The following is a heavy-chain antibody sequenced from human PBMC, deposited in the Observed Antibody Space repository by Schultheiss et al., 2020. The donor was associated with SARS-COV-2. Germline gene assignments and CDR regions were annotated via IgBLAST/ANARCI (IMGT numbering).Heavy chain of an antibody. CDR2: ISSSSSYI. V-gene: IGHV3-21*01. Sequence: GGSLRLSCAASGFTFSSYSMNWVRQAPGKGLEWVSSISSSSSYIYYADSVKGRFTISRDNAKNSLYLQMNSLRAEDTAVYYCARDYTTVTTTNFDYWGQGTLVTVSS. CDR1: GFTFSSYS. J-gene: IGHJ4*02. D-gene: IGHD4-11*01. CDR3: ARDYTTVTTTNFDY.